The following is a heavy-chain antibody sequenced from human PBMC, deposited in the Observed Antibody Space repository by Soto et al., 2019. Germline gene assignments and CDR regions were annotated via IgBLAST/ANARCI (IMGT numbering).Heavy chain of an antibody. CDR3: ARESGSRSQYYYYGMDV. CDR2: IIPIFGTA. Sequence: QVQLVQSGAEVKKPGSSVKVSCKASGGTFSSYAISWVRQAPGQGLEWMGGIIPIFGTANYAQKFQGRVTITADESTSTAYMVLSSLRSEDTAVYYCARESGSRSQYYYYGMDVWGQGTTVTVSS. J-gene: IGHJ6*02. CDR1: GGTFSSYA. D-gene: IGHD2-15*01. V-gene: IGHV1-69*01.